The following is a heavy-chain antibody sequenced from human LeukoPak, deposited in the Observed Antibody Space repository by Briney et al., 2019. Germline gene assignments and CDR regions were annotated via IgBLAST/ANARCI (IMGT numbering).Heavy chain of an antibody. J-gene: IGHJ6*03. CDR3: ASRDGYQRVSYYYYYMDV. CDR1: GGSISSSSYY. Sequence: SETLSLTCTVSGGSISSSSYYWGWIRQPPGKGLEWIGSIYYSGSTYYNPSLKSRVTISVDTSKNQFSLKLSSVTAADTAVYYCASRDGYQRVSYYYYYMDVWGKGTTVTISS. V-gene: IGHV4-39*01. CDR2: IYYSGST. D-gene: IGHD5-24*01.